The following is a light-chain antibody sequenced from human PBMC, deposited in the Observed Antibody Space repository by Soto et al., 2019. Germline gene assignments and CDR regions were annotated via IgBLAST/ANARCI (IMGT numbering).Light chain of an antibody. CDR3: SSYTCSSTLYV. J-gene: IGLJ1*01. CDR2: EAN. V-gene: IGLV2-14*01. CDR1: SSDVGGYTY. Sequence: ALTQPASVSGSPRQSITISCTGASSDVGGYTYVSWYQQHPGKAPKLIIYEANNRPSGVSHRFSGSKSGNTASLTISGLQAEDEADYCCSSYTCSSTLYVFGTGTKVTVL.